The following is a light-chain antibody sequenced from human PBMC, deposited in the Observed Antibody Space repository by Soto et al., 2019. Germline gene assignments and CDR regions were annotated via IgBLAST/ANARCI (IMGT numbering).Light chain of an antibody. Sequence: EIVLTQSPGTLSLSPGERATLSCRASQSVSSSYLAWYQQKTGQAPRLLIYRTSNRATGIPDWFSGSGSGTDFTLTITRLEPGEFAVDWCQQYYSSPRTVGQGTKVESK. CDR1: QSVSSSY. J-gene: IGKJ1*01. V-gene: IGKV3-20*01. CDR2: RTS. CDR3: QQYYSSPRT.